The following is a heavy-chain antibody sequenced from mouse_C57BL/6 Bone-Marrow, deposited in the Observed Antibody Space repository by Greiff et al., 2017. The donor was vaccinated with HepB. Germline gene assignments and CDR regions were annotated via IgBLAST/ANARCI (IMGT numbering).Heavy chain of an antibody. CDR1: GYTFTSYG. J-gene: IGHJ1*03. Sequence: VQLQQSGAELARPGASVKLSCKASGYTFTSYGISWVKQRTGQGLEWIGEIYPRSGNTYYNEKFKGKATLTADKSSSTAYMELRSLTTEDSAVYCCARGYYGRRGYWYFEVWGTGTTVTVSS. CDR3: ARGYYGRRGYWYFEV. D-gene: IGHD1-1*01. V-gene: IGHV1-81*01. CDR2: IYPRSGNT.